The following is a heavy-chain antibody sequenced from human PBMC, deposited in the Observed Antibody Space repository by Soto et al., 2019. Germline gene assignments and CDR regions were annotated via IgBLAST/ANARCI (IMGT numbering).Heavy chain of an antibody. CDR2: ISYSGNNK. J-gene: IGHJ4*02. V-gene: IGHV3-30-3*01. CDR1: GFTFSYYA. D-gene: IGHD3-22*01. Sequence: QVQLVESGGGVVQPGRSLRLSCAASGFTFSYYAMHWVRQAPGKGLEWVALISYSGNNKYYADSVKGRFTISRDNSENTLYLQMNSLRPEDTAIYYCARTPETSGYYYYFDSWGQGTLITVSS. CDR3: ARTPETSGYYYYFDS.